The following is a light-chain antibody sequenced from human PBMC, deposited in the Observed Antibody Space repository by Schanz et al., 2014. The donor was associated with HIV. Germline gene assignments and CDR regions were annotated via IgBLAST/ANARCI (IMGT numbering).Light chain of an antibody. CDR1: QRLSSSY. CDR3: QYFGNSGGT. J-gene: IGKJ4*01. V-gene: IGKV3-20*01. Sequence: EIVLTQSPGSLSLSPGGRATLSCGASQRLSSSYLAWYQQKPGQSPRLLIYGASTRATGIPDRFSGSGSGTDFSLTISRLEPEDFAVYFCQYFGNSGGTFGGGTKVEIK. CDR2: GAS.